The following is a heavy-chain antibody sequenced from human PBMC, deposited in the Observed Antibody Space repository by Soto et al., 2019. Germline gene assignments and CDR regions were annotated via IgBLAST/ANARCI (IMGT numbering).Heavy chain of an antibody. D-gene: IGHD3-9*01. J-gene: IGHJ5*02. CDR3: ARASTRGRYFDWFLGGWFDP. Sequence: SETLSLTCAVYGRSFSGYYWSWIRQPPGKGLEWIGEINHSGSTNYNPSLKSRVTISVDTSKNQFSLKLSSVTAADTAVYYCARASTRGRYFDWFLGGWFDPWGQGTLVTVSS. V-gene: IGHV4-34*01. CDR2: INHSGST. CDR1: GRSFSGYY.